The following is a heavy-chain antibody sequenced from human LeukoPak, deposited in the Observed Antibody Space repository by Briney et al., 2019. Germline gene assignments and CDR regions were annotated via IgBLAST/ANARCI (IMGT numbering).Heavy chain of an antibody. CDR1: GFTFSSYS. CDR2: ISSSSSYI. Sequence: GGSLRLSCAASGFTFSSYSMNWVRQAPGKGLEWVSSISSSSSYIYYADSVKGRFTISRDNAKNSLFLQMNGLRAEDTAVYYCARTPMGIAVAGTYFQHWGQGTLVTVSS. D-gene: IGHD6-19*01. J-gene: IGHJ1*01. CDR3: ARTPMGIAVAGTYFQH. V-gene: IGHV3-21*01.